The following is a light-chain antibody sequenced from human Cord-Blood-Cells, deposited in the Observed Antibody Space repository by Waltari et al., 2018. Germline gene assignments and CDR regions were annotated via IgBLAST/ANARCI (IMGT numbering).Light chain of an antibody. V-gene: IGLV2-8*01. J-gene: IGLJ3*02. CDR2: EVS. CDR3: SSYAGSNNLV. Sequence: QSALTQPPSASGSPGQSVPIPCPATSSAVGGYNYVSWYQQHPGKAPKLMIYEVSKRPSGVPDRFSGSKAGNTASLTVSGLQAEDEADYYCSSYAGSNNLVFGGGTKLTVL. CDR1: SSAVGGYNY.